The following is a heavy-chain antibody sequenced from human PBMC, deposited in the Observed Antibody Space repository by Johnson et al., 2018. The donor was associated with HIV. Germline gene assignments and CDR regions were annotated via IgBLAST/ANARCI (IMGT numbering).Heavy chain of an antibody. CDR2: ISGSGGST. Sequence: VQLVESGGGLVQPGGSLRLSCAASGFTFSSYAMSWVRQAPGKGLEWVSAISGSGGSTYYADSVKGRFTISRDNSKNTLYRQMNSLRAEDTAVYYCARGQGSDRTQTEDAFDIWGQGTMVTVSS. D-gene: IGHD1-14*01. CDR3: ARGQGSDRTQTEDAFDI. J-gene: IGHJ3*02. V-gene: IGHV3-23*04. CDR1: GFTFSSYA.